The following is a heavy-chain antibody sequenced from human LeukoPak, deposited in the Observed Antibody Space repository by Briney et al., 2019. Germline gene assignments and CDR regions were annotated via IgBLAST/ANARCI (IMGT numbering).Heavy chain of an antibody. Sequence: SGGSLRLSCAASGFTFSSYAMSWVRQAPGKGLEWVSAISGSGGSTYYADSVKGRFTISRDNSKNTLYLQMNSLRAEDTAVYYCAKGDERGVWFGELQENWGQGTLVTVSS. CDR2: ISGSGGST. CDR1: GFTFSSYA. J-gene: IGHJ4*02. D-gene: IGHD3-10*01. CDR3: AKGDERGVWFGELQEN. V-gene: IGHV3-23*01.